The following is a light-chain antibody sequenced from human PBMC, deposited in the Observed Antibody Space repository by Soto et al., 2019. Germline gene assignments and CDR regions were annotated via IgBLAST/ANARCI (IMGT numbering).Light chain of an antibody. CDR1: SSDVGDYNY. CDR2: EVI. CDR3: SSYTSSSTLV. V-gene: IGLV2-14*01. Sequence: QSVLTQPASVSGSPGQSITISCTATSSDVGDYNYVSWFQQYPGKAPKLMIYEVINRPSGVSNRFSGSKSGNTASLIISGLQADDEADYYCSSYTSSSTLVFGGGTKVTVL. J-gene: IGLJ2*01.